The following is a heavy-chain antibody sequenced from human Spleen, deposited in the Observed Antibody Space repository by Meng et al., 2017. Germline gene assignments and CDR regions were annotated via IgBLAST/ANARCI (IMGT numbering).Heavy chain of an antibody. CDR1: GFTFSTYA. Sequence: GGSLRLSCAASGFTFSTYAITWVRQAPGKGLEWVSTISGSGGTTYYADSVKGRFSISRDNAKNSVYLQMNRLRVEDTAVYFCARDFYSMVRGGHFNYWGQEMLVTVSS. CDR3: ARDFYSMVRGGHFNY. J-gene: IGHJ4*02. V-gene: IGHV3-23*01. D-gene: IGHD3-10*01. CDR2: ISGSGGTT.